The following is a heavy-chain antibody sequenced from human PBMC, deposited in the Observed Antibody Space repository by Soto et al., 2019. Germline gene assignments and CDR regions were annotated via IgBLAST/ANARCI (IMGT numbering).Heavy chain of an antibody. CDR1: GGTFRTSA. Sequence: QVQLVQSGAEVKKPGSSVKVSCKTSGGTFRTSAISWVRQAPGQGLEWMGGIMPVFPPPDYAQKFQGRVTITADESAGTAYMELSSLRSEDTVVYYCARDKDRQQLGGNYYYIMDVWGQGTTVTVSS. D-gene: IGHD3-3*02. CDR2: IMPVFPPP. CDR3: ARDKDRQQLGGNYYYIMDV. J-gene: IGHJ6*01. V-gene: IGHV1-69*12.